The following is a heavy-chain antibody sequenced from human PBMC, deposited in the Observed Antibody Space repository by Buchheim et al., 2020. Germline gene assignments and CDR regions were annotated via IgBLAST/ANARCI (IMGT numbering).Heavy chain of an antibody. CDR2: ISSSSTI. D-gene: IGHD3-3*01. V-gene: IGHV3-48*02. J-gene: IGHJ6*02. Sequence: EVQLVESGGGLVQPGGSLRLSCAASGFTFSSYSMNWVRQAPGKGLEWVSYISSSSTIYYADSVKGRFTISRGNAKNSLYLQMNSLRDEDTAVYYCASVLTYYDFWSGHGMDVWGQGTT. CDR3: ASVLTYYDFWSGHGMDV. CDR1: GFTFSSYS.